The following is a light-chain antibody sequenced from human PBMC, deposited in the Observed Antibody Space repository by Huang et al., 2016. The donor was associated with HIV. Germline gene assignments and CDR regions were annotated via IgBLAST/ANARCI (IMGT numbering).Light chain of an antibody. J-gene: IGKJ1*01. Sequence: DIQMTQFQSSLSASVGDRFTITCRASQTISNFLNWYQQKPGKAPNFLIRTASTSQSGVPARFTGRGSGTHFNFTISSLQPEDFATYYCQQSYSPPRTFGQGTRVEIK. V-gene: IGKV1-39*01. CDR3: QQSYSPPRT. CDR1: QTISNF. CDR2: TAS.